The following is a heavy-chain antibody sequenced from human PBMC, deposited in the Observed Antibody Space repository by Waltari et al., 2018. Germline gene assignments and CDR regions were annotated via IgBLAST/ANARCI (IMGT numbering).Heavy chain of an antibody. J-gene: IGHJ3*02. CDR3: AKDDSSDGFDI. CDR2: ISGSGGST. V-gene: IGHV3-23*01. CDR1: GFPFSSYA. D-gene: IGHD6-13*01. Sequence: EVQLLESGGGLVQPGGTLRLSCAASGFPFSSYAMSWVRQAPGKGLEWVSTISGSGGSTYYADSVKGRFTISRDNSKNTLYLQMSSLRAEDTAVYYCAKDDSSDGFDIWGQGTMVTVSS.